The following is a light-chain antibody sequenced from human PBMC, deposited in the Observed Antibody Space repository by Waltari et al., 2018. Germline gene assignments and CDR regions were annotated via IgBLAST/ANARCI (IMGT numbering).Light chain of an antibody. CDR2: WAS. CDR3: QQYFNTPIT. V-gene: IGKV4-1*01. CDR1: QTILDTYDKNY. Sequence: DIVMTQSPDSLAVSLGERVTMHCRSSQTILDTYDKNYLAWHQQKPGQSPRLLIYWASTREFGVPDRFSGSGSGTDFTLTISGLQAEDVAVYYCQQYFNTPITFGGGTKVEIK. J-gene: IGKJ4*01.